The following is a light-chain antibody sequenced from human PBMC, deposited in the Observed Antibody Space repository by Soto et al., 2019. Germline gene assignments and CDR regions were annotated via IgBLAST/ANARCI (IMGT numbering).Light chain of an antibody. Sequence: QSALTQPASVSGSPGQSITLSCTGTTSDVGGYHFVSWYQQHPGKAPKLMIYEVTNRPSGVSDRFSGSKSGNTASLTISGLQAEDEDDYYCYSYTTSSTYVFGSGTKLTVL. J-gene: IGLJ1*01. CDR3: YSYTTSSTYV. CDR2: EVT. V-gene: IGLV2-14*01. CDR1: TSDVGGYHF.